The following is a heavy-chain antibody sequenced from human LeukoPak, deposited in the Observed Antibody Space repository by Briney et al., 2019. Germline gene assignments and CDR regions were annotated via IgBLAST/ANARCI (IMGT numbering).Heavy chain of an antibody. V-gene: IGHV3-30*02. J-gene: IGHJ4*02. CDR1: GFTFSSYG. CDR2: IRFDGSNE. D-gene: IGHD2-15*01. CDR3: AKADIVVVVAARFDY. Sequence: GGSLRLSCAASGFTFSSYGMHWVRQAPGKGLEWVGFIRFDGSNEYYADSVKGRFTISRDNSKNTLYLQMNSLRAEDTAVYYCAKADIVVVVAARFDYWGQGTLVTVSS.